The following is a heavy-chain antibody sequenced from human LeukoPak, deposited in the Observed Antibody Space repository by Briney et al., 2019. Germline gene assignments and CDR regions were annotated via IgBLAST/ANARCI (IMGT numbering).Heavy chain of an antibody. CDR2: ISGSGGTT. CDR1: GFTFSSYE. CDR3: AKGLTMGFF. D-gene: IGHD3-10*01. Sequence: GGSLRLSCAASGFTFSSYEMNWVRQTPDKGLEWASAISGSGGTTYYADSVKGRFTISRDNSKNTLYLQMNSLRAEDTAVFYCAKGLTMGFFWGQGTLVTVSS. V-gene: IGHV3-23*01. J-gene: IGHJ4*02.